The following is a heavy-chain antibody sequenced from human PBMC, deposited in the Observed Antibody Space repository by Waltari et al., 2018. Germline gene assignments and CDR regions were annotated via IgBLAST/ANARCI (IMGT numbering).Heavy chain of an antibody. CDR3: ATLRGYQYDMDV. D-gene: IGHD6-13*01. J-gene: IGHJ6*02. Sequence: EVQLVESGGGLVQPGGSLTLSCAASGFTFSSYWMPWVRRAPGKGLVWVSRINSDGSSTSYADSVKGRFTISRDSAKNTLYLQMNSLRVEDTAVYYCATLRGYQYDMDVWGQGTTVTVSS. CDR1: GFTFSSYW. V-gene: IGHV3-74*01. CDR2: INSDGSST.